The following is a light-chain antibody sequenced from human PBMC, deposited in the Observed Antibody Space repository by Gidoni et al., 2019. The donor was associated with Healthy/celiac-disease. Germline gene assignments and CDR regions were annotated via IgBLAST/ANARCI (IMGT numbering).Light chain of an antibody. CDR1: QSVLSSSNNKNY. Sequence: DIVMTQSPDSLAVSLGERATINCKSSQSVLSSSNNKNYLAWYQQKPGQLPKLLIYWASTRESGVPDRFSGSGSGTDFTLTISSLQAEDVAVYYCQQYYSTLTWTFGQGTKVEIK. J-gene: IGKJ1*01. CDR2: WAS. CDR3: QQYYSTLTWT. V-gene: IGKV4-1*01.